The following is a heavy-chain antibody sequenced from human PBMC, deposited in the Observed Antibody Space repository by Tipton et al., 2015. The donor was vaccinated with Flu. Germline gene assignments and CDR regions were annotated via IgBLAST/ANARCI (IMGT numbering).Heavy chain of an antibody. Sequence: SLRLSYAASGFTFKDYVMNWVRQVPGKGLVWLARISHDGAVISYADSVKGRFTISRDNSKNTAFLQMNSLRAEDTAVYYCGRDVNWEMKFWGQGTLVTVSS. CDR2: ISHDGAVI. J-gene: IGHJ4*02. V-gene: IGHV3-74*03. CDR3: GRDVNWEMKF. D-gene: IGHD7-27*01. CDR1: GFTFKDYV.